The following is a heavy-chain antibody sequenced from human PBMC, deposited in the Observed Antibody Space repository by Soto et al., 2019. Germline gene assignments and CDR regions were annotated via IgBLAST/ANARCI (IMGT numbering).Heavy chain of an antibody. CDR3: AKSALERRYIAYDGVDY. D-gene: IGHD5-12*01. CDR1: GFSFRSYV. J-gene: IGHJ4*02. Sequence: QVQLVESGGGVVQPGRSLRLSCTASGFSFRSYVMHWVRQAPGKGLEWVALISNDGSYKYYADSVKGRFTISRDNSKNTLHLQMNSLRSDDTGVYHCAKSALERRYIAYDGVDYWGQGTLATVSS. CDR2: ISNDGSYK. V-gene: IGHV3-30*18.